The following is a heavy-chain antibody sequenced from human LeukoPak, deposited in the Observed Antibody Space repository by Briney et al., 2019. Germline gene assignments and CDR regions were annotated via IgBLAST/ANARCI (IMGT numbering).Heavy chain of an antibody. D-gene: IGHD6-19*01. CDR2: ISGSGGST. CDR3: AKVAPASSGWTFDY. V-gene: IGHV3-23*01. Sequence: GGTLRLSCAASGFTFRSYAMSWVRQAPGKGLEWVSAISGSGGSTYYADSVKGRFTIPRDNSKNTLYLQMNSLRAEDTAVYYCAKVAPASSGWTFDYWGQGTLVTVSS. CDR1: GFTFRSYA. J-gene: IGHJ4*02.